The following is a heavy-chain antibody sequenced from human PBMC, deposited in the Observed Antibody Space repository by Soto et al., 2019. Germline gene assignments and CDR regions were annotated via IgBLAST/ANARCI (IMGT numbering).Heavy chain of an antibody. V-gene: IGHV3-21*01. J-gene: IGHJ4*02. CDR1: GFTFSSYS. D-gene: IGHD3-10*01. CDR2: ISSSSSYI. Sequence: VGSLRLSCAASGFTFSSYSMNWVRQAPGKGLEWVSSISSSSSYIYYADSVKGRFTISRDNAKNSLYLQMNSLRAEDTAVYYCARDRGDWDPSLFDYWGQGTLVTVSS. CDR3: ARDRGDWDPSLFDY.